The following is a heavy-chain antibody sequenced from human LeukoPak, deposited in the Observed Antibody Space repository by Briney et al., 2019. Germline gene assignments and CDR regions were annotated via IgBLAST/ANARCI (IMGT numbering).Heavy chain of an antibody. D-gene: IGHD2-15*01. CDR3: ASLVVVAATPEYFDS. CDR2: IYSGGGT. J-gene: IGHJ4*02. CDR1: GFTVSSNY. V-gene: IGHV3-53*01. Sequence: PGGSLRLSCAASGFTVSSNYMSWVRQAPGKGLEWVSVIYSGGGTYYADSVRGRFTISRDNSKNTLYLQMNSLRAEDTAVYYCASLVVVAATPEYFDSWGQGTLVTVSS.